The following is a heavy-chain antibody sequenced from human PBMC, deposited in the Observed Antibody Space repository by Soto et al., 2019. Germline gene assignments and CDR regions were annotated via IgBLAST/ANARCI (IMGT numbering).Heavy chain of an antibody. J-gene: IGHJ5*02. Sequence: GASVKVSCKASGYTFTSYGISWVRQAPGQGLEWMGWISAYNGNTNYAQKLQGRVTMTADTSTSTAYMELRSLRSDDTAVYYCASSLNGDGFDPWGQGTLVTVSS. V-gene: IGHV1-18*01. CDR2: ISAYNGNT. D-gene: IGHD2-8*01. CDR1: GYTFTSYG. CDR3: ASSLNGDGFDP.